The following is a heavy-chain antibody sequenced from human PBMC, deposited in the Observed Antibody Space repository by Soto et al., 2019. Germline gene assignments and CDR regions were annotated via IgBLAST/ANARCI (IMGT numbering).Heavy chain of an antibody. Sequence: PGGSLRLSCAASGFTFSSYGMHWVRQAPGKGLEWVAVISYDGSNKYYADSVKGRFTISRDNSKNTLYLQMNSLRAEDTAVYYCAKDGVVESGWDVGYYYGMDVWGQGTTVTVSS. CDR2: ISYDGSNK. D-gene: IGHD6-19*01. V-gene: IGHV3-30*18. CDR3: AKDGVVESGWDVGYYYGMDV. J-gene: IGHJ6*02. CDR1: GFTFSSYG.